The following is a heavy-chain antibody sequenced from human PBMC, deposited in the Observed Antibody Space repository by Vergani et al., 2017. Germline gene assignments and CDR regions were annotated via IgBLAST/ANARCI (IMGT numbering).Heavy chain of an antibody. Sequence: QVQLVQSGAEVKKPGASVKVSCKASGYTFTGYYMHWVRQAPGQGLEWMGWINPNSGGTNYAQKFQGRVTMTRDPSISTAYMELSRLRSDDTAVYYCARGPGDDYVWGSYRYTDGGGVDYWGQGTLVTVSS. CDR1: GYTFTGYY. CDR2: INPNSGGT. CDR3: ARGPGDDYVWGSYRYTDGGGVDY. V-gene: IGHV1-2*02. D-gene: IGHD3-16*02. J-gene: IGHJ4*02.